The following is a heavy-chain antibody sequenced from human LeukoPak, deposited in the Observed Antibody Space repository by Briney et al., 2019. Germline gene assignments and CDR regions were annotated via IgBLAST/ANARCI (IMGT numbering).Heavy chain of an antibody. V-gene: IGHV1-2*02. J-gene: IGHJ4*02. CDR3: AKIRDYFDSSGYYYDY. CDR2: INPNSGAT. CDR1: GNTFSGYY. Sequence: ASVKVSCKASGNTFSGYYMHWVRRAPGQGLEWMGWINPNSGATNYAQKFQGRVTMTRDTSISTAYMELSSLRSDDTAVYYCAKIRDYFDSSGYYYDYWGQGTLVTVSS. D-gene: IGHD3-22*01.